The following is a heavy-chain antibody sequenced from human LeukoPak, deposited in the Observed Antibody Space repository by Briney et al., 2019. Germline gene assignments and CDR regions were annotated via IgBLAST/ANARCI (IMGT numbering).Heavy chain of an antibody. V-gene: IGHV3-74*01. D-gene: IGHD5-12*01. CDR1: GFTFSSYW. CDR2: INSDGSST. J-gene: IGHJ4*02. Sequence: PGRSLRLSCAASGFTFSSYWMHWVRQAPGKGLVWVSRINSDGSSTSYADSVKGRFTISRDNAKNTLYLQMNSLRAEDTAVYYCARAGYSGYDCFDYWGQGTLVTVSS. CDR3: ARAGYSGYDCFDY.